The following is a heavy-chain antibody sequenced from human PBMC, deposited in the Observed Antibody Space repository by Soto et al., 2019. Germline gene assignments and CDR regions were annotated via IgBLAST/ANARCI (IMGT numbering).Heavy chain of an antibody. CDR2: FDPEDGET. CDR1: GYTLTELS. D-gene: IGHD2-8*01. Sequence: ASVKVSCKVSGYTLTELSMHWVRQAPGKGLEWMGGFDPEDGETIYAQKFQGRVTMTEDTSTDTAYMELSSLRSEDTAVYYCATEYCTNGVCFNWFAPWGQGTLVTVSS. V-gene: IGHV1-24*01. J-gene: IGHJ5*02. CDR3: ATEYCTNGVCFNWFAP.